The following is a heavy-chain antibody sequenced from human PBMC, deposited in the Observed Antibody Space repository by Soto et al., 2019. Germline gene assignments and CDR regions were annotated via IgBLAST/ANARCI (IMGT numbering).Heavy chain of an antibody. CDR3: ARDPRRGIVVVVVHDAFDI. V-gene: IGHV1-46*03. CDR1: GYTFTSNY. J-gene: IGHJ3*02. D-gene: IGHD2-15*01. CDR2: INPSGGST. Sequence: AASVKVSCKASGYTFTSNYMQWVRQAPGQGLEWMGIINPSGGSTSYAQKFQGRVTMTRDTSTSTVYMELSSLRSEDTAVYYCARDPRRGIVVVVVHDAFDIWGQGTMVTVSS.